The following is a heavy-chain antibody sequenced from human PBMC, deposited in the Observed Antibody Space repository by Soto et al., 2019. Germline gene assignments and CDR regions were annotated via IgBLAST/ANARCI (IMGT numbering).Heavy chain of an antibody. CDR1: GFTFSSNW. CDR2: IDNDGSSR. J-gene: IGHJ4*02. CDR3: ATCSGWYSPDY. Sequence: EVQLVESGGGLVQPGGSLRLSCAASGFTFSSNWMHWVRQGPGKGLLWVSRIDNDGSSRDYADSVKGRFTISRDNAKNTLYLEMSSLRAEDTAVYYCATCSGWYSPDYWGQGTMVTVSS. V-gene: IGHV3-74*01. D-gene: IGHD6-19*01.